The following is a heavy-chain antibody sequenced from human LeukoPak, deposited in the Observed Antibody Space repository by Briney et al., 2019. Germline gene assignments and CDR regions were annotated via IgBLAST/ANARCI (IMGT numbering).Heavy chain of an antibody. CDR1: GGSFSGYY. CDR3: ARWLQHEDYFDY. CDR2: INHSGST. Sequence: SETLSLTCAVYGGSFSGYYWSWIRQPPGKGLEWIGEINHSGSTNYNPSLKSRVTISVDTSKNQFSLKLSSVTAADTAVYYCARWLQHEDYFDYWGQGTLVTVSS. V-gene: IGHV4-34*01. D-gene: IGHD5-24*01. J-gene: IGHJ4*02.